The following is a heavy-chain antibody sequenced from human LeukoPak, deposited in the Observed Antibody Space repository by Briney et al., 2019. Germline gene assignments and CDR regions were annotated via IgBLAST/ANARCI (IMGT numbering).Heavy chain of an antibody. J-gene: IGHJ5*02. CDR2: ISTNKGNA. V-gene: IGHV1-18*01. CDR3: VRDIQWRFDP. CDR1: GYIFTSYG. Sequence: GASVKVSCKASGYIFTSYGISWVRQAPGQGLEWMGWISTNKGNANYAQRLQGRVTMTTDTSTSTDYMELRSLRSDDTAIYYCVRDIQWRFDPWGQGTLVTVSS. D-gene: IGHD2-8*01.